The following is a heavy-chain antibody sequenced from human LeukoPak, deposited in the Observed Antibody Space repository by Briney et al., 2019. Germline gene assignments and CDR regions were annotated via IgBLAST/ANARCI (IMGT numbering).Heavy chain of an antibody. CDR2: IRYDGSNK. V-gene: IGHV3-30*02. Sequence: GGSLRLSCAASGFTFSSYGMHWVRQAPGKGLEWVAFIRYDGSNKYYADSVKGRFTISRDNSKNTLYLQMNSLRAEDTAVYYCAKDKAYYYDSSGYYIGSGMDYWGQGTLVTVSS. J-gene: IGHJ4*02. CDR1: GFTFSSYG. D-gene: IGHD3-22*01. CDR3: AKDKAYYYDSSGYYIGSGMDY.